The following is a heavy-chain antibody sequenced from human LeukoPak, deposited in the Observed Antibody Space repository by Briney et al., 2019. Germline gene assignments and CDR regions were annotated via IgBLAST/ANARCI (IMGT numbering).Heavy chain of an antibody. CDR3: ASHGGGGFDY. CDR2: IYYSGST. V-gene: IGHV4-39*01. CDR1: GGSISSSSYY. J-gene: IGHJ4*02. Sequence: SETLSLTCTVSGGSISSSSYYWGWIRQPPGKGLEWIVSIYYSGSTYYNPSLKSRVTISVDTSKNQFSLKLSSVTAADTAVYYCASHGGGGFDYWGQGTRVTVSS. D-gene: IGHD2-15*01.